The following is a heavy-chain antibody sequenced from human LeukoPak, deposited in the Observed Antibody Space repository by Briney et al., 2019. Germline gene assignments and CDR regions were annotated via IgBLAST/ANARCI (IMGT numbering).Heavy chain of an antibody. CDR2: ISAYNGNT. V-gene: IGHV1-18*01. D-gene: IGHD3-22*01. Sequence: VASVKVSCKASGYTFTSYGISWVRQAPGQGLEWMGWISAYNGNTNYAQKLQGRVTMTTDTSTSTAYMELRSLRSDDTAVYYCARYDSSGYYYKWHNWFDPWGQGTLVTVSS. J-gene: IGHJ5*02. CDR1: GYTFTSYG. CDR3: ARYDSSGYYYKWHNWFDP.